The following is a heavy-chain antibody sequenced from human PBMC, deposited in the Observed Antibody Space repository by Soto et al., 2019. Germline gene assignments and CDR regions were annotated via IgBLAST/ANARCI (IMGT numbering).Heavy chain of an antibody. D-gene: IGHD4-17*01. CDR1: GYTFTSYG. Sequence: QVQLVQSGAEVKKPGASVKVSCKASGYTFTSYGISWVRQAPGQGLEWMGWISAYNGNTNYAQKLQGRVTMTTDTSTSTAYMELRSLRSDDTAVYYCASERPYGDYPLPSDAFDIWGQGTMVTVSS. J-gene: IGHJ3*02. CDR3: ASERPYGDYPLPSDAFDI. CDR2: ISAYNGNT. V-gene: IGHV1-18*01.